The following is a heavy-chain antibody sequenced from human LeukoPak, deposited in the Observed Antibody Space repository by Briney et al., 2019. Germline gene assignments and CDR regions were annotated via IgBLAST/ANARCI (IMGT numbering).Heavy chain of an antibody. CDR3: AREILGSSGYYGDF. J-gene: IGHJ4*02. CDR1: GASLTDGYY. V-gene: IGHV4-31*02. Sequence: SQTLSLTCSVSGASLTDGYYWSWIRQQPGKGLEWIGYIYYSGSTYYNPSFESRVSMSVDTSKKQFSLKLSSVTAADTGVYYCAREILGSSGYYGDFWGQGTPVTVSS. CDR2: IYYSGST. D-gene: IGHD6-19*01.